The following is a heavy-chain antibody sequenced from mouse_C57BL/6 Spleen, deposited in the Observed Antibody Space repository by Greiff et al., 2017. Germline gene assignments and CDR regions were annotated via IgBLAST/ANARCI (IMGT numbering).Heavy chain of an antibody. CDR2: IDPSDSYT. V-gene: IGHV1-50*01. Sequence: VQLQQSGAELVKPGASVKLSCKASGYTFTSYWMQWVKQRPGQGLEWIGEIDPSDSYTNYNQKFKGKATLTVDTSSSTAYMQLSSLTSEDSAVYYCARADTAEVDYWGQGPTLTVSS. CDR3: ARADTAEVDY. D-gene: IGHD2-10*02. CDR1: GYTFTSYW. J-gene: IGHJ2*01.